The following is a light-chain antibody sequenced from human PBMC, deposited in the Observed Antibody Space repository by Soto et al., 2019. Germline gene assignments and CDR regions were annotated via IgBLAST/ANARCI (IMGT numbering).Light chain of an antibody. CDR1: SNDVGGYNY. CDR2: EVS. CDR3: SSYTVTHIPVV. V-gene: IGLV2-14*01. J-gene: IGLJ2*01. Sequence: QSVLTQPASVSGSPGQSITISCTGTSNDVGGYNYVSWYQQHPGKAPKLLIYEVSNRPSGVSNRFSGSKSGNTASLTITGLQAEDEAAYYCSSYTVTHIPVVFGGGTKVTVL.